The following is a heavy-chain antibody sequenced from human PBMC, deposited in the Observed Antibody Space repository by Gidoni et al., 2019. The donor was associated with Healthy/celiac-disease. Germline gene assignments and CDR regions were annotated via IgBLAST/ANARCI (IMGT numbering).Heavy chain of an antibody. CDR1: GFTFSSYG. CDR2: ISYDGSNK. V-gene: IGHV3-30*18. Sequence: QVQLVESGGGVVQPGRSLRLSCAASGFTFSSYGMHWVRQAPGKGLEWVAVISYDGSNKYYADSVKGRFTISRDNSKNTLYLQMNSLRAEDTAVYYCAKVLADCSSTSCYGEGYGMDVWGQGTTVTVSS. D-gene: IGHD2-2*01. CDR3: AKVLADCSSTSCYGEGYGMDV. J-gene: IGHJ6*02.